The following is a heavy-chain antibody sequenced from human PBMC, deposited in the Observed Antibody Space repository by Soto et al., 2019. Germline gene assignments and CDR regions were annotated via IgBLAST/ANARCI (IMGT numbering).Heavy chain of an antibody. CDR1: GGTFSSYA. CDR3: ARARTIMVRGVIITGYAFDV. J-gene: IGHJ3*01. D-gene: IGHD3-10*01. CDR2: IIPIFGTA. V-gene: IGHV1-69*01. Sequence: QVQLVQSGAEVKKPGSSVKVSCKASGGTFSSYAFSWVRQAPGQGLEWMGGIIPIFGTANYAQKFQGRVTITADESTSTAYMELRSLRSEDTDVYYCARARTIMVRGVIITGYAFDVWGQGTMVTVSS.